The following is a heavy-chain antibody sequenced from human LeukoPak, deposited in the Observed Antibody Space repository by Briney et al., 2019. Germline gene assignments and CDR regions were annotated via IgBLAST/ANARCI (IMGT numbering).Heavy chain of an antibody. CDR1: AGSISSYS. CDR3: ARASGWVDDI. J-gene: IGHJ4*02. V-gene: IGHV4-59*01. Sequence: SETLSLTCTVSAGSISSYSWRWFLQPPAKGLESIGFIRYSGSTNYSPSLKSRITISLDKSKNPLSLKLSSVTATDTAMYYCARASGWVDDIWGQGTLVTVSS. CDR2: IRYSGST. D-gene: IGHD1-26*01.